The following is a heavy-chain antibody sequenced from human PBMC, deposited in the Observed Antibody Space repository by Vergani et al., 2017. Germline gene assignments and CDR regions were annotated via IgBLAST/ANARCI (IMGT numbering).Heavy chain of an antibody. J-gene: IGHJ4*02. CDR1: GFTFSSYG. CDR2: IWYDGSNK. V-gene: IGHV3-33*08. D-gene: IGHD3-22*01. CDR3: AREALYYYDSSCFYGPFDY. Sequence: VQLVESGGGLVQPGGSLRLSCAASGFTFSSYGMHWVRQAPGKGLEWVAVIWYDGSNKYYADSVKGRFTISRDNAKNSLYLQMNSLRAEDTAVYYCAREALYYYDSSCFYGPFDYWGQGTLVTVSS.